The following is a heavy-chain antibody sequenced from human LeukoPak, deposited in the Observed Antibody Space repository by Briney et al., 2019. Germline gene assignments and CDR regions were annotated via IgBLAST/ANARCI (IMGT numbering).Heavy chain of an antibody. J-gene: IGHJ6*03. CDR3: ARTAMVIYYYYYMDV. CDR1: GSTFSSYW. V-gene: IGHV3-7*01. CDR2: IKQDGSEK. D-gene: IGHD5-18*01. Sequence: PGGSLRLSCAASGSTFSSYWMSWVRQAPGKGLEWVANIKQDGSEKYYVDSVKGRFTISRDNAKNSLYLQMNSLRAEDTAVYYCARTAMVIYYYYYMDVWGKGTTVTVSS.